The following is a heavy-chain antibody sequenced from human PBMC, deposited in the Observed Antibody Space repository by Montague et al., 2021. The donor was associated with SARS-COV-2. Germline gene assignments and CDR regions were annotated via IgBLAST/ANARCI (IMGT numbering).Heavy chain of an antibody. V-gene: IGHV4-39*01. J-gene: IGHJ3*02. Sequence: YSGTTFLNPSLESRVTISVDASKNQFSLNLTSVTAADTAVYYCARPLFPGVPKAFDIWGQGALVIVS. CDR3: ARPLFPGVPKAFDI. CDR2: YSGTT. D-gene: IGHD3-10*01.